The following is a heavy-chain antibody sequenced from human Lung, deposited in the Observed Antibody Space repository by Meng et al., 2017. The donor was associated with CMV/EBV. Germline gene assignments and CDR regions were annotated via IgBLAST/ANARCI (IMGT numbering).Heavy chain of an antibody. Sequence: AASGFTLSRYWMHWVRQAPGKGLVWVSRISSDGSSTIYADSVKGRFTISRDNAKNTLYLQMNSLRGEDTAVYYCARHRADYYFDYWGQGTLVTVAS. CDR3: ARHRADYYFDY. D-gene: IGHD2-21*02. CDR1: GFTLSRYW. CDR2: ISSDGSST. V-gene: IGHV3-74*01. J-gene: IGHJ4*02.